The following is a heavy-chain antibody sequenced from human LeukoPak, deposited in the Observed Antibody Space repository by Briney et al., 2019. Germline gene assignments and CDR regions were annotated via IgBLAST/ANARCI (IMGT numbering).Heavy chain of an antibody. Sequence: PGGSLRLSCVASGLPIADFAMHWVRQAPGKGLEWVSTISGSGGTTSYADSVKGRFTISRDNSKSTLYLQMNSLRAEDTAVYYCAKSGDCDGGSCDSDYWGQGTLVTVSS. CDR2: ISGSGGTT. CDR1: GLPIADFA. V-gene: IGHV3-23*01. D-gene: IGHD2-15*01. J-gene: IGHJ4*02. CDR3: AKSGDCDGGSCDSDY.